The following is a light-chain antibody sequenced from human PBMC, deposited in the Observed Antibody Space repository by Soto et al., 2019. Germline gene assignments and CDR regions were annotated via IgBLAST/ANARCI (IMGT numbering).Light chain of an antibody. Sequence: EIVVTQSPALLSVSPGERVTLSCRASQSVISSIAWYQQKLGQAPRLLIYCASTRATGIPARFSGSGSGTEFFLTISSLQSEDFAMYYCQHYNNWLGTFGGGTKVEIK. V-gene: IGKV3-15*01. CDR3: QHYNNWLGT. CDR2: CAS. J-gene: IGKJ4*01. CDR1: QSVISS.